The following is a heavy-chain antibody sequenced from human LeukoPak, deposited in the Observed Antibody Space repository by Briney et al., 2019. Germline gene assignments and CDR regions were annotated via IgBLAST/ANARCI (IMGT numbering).Heavy chain of an antibody. D-gene: IGHD4-17*01. CDR2: IKEDGSET. V-gene: IGHV3-7*01. CDR1: GFSFSSYW. J-gene: IGHJ5*02. CDR3: ARGHHGDYA. Sequence: GGSLRLSCGACGFSFSSYWMNWVRQAPGKGLEWVANIKEDGSETLYVDFVRGRFSISRDNTRNSLYLEMNRLRDEDTAVYYCARGHHGDYAWGRGTLVTVSS.